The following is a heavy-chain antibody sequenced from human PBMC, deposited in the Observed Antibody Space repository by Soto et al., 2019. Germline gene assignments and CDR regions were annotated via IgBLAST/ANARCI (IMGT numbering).Heavy chain of an antibody. Sequence: QVQVVQSGAEVKKAGASVMVYCKASGYTFTDYHVHWVRQAPGQGLEWMGWSNPNSGGTNYSQKFQDRVTMTRDKSISTVYLELSSLKSDDTAVYYCAREVSLFRGNIYFDYWGQGTLVTVSS. D-gene: IGHD3-10*01. CDR1: GYTFTDYH. CDR3: AREVSLFRGNIYFDY. V-gene: IGHV1-2*02. J-gene: IGHJ4*02. CDR2: SNPNSGGT.